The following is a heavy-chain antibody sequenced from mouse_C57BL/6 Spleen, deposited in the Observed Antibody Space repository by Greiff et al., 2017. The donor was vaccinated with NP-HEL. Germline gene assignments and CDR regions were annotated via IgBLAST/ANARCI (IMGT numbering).Heavy chain of an antibody. CDR3: ARSYGSSRGDY. J-gene: IGHJ2*01. D-gene: IGHD1-1*01. CDR1: GYAFSSSW. Sequence: QVQLQQSGPELVKPGASVKISCKASGYAFSSSWMNWVKQRPGKGLEWIGRIYPGDGDTNYNGKFKGKATLTADKSSSTAYMQLSSLTSEDSAVYFCARSYGSSRGDYWGQGTTLTVSS. V-gene: IGHV1-82*01. CDR2: IYPGDGDT.